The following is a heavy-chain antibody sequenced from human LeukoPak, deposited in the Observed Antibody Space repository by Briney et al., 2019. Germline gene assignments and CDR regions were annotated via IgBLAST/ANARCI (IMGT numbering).Heavy chain of an antibody. CDR1: GFTFSSYA. J-gene: IGHJ3*02. CDR2: ISGSGGST. CDR3: AKAHGIAVAGQAFDI. V-gene: IGHV3-23*01. Sequence: GGSLRLSCAASGFTFSSYAMSWVRQAPGKGLEWVSAISGSGGSTYYADSVKGRFTISRDNPKNTLYLQMNSRRAEDTAVYYCAKAHGIAVAGQAFDIWGQGTMVTVSS. D-gene: IGHD6-19*01.